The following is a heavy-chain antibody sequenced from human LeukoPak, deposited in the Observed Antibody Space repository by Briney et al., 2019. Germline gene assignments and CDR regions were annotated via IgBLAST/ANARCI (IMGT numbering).Heavy chain of an antibody. CDR1: GYTFTSYY. J-gene: IGHJ4*02. Sequence: GASVKVSCKAPGYTFTSYYMHWVRQAPGQGLEWMGIINPSGGSTSYAQKFQGRVTMTRDTSTSTVYMELSSLRSEDTAVYYCARAPRELGIDYWGQGTLVTVSS. CDR2: INPSGGST. V-gene: IGHV1-46*01. D-gene: IGHD1-26*01. CDR3: ARAPRELGIDY.